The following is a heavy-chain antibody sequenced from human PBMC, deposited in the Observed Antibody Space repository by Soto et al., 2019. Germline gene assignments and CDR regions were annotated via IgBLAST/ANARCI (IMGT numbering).Heavy chain of an antibody. Sequence: EVHLVESGGRLVQPGGSLRLSCAASGFRFSDYSMNWVRQAPGRGLEWVSYISSSSFTIHYADSVEGRFAISRDNAKNALYLQMNSLRVEDTAVYYCSRYYNDFWSGHVDYWGQGALVTVSS. V-gene: IGHV3-48*01. CDR3: SRYYNDFWSGHVDY. D-gene: IGHD3-3*01. J-gene: IGHJ4*02. CDR2: ISSSSFTI. CDR1: GFRFSDYS.